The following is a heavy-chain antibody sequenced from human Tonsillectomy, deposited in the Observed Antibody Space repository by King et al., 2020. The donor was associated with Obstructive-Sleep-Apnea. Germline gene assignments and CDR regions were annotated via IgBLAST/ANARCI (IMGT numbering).Heavy chain of an antibody. J-gene: IGHJ5*02. CDR2: IFSNDEK. CDR1: GFSLSNAGMG. Sequence: TLQESGPVLVKPTETLTLTCTVSGFSLSNAGMGVSWIRQPPGKALEWLAHIFSNDEKSYSTSLKSRLTISKDTSKSQVVLTMTNMDPVDTATYYCARILLVRVHCGGGSCHSNFFDPWGQGTLVTVSS. CDR3: ARILLVRVHCGGGSCHSNFFDP. D-gene: IGHD2-15*01. V-gene: IGHV2-26*01.